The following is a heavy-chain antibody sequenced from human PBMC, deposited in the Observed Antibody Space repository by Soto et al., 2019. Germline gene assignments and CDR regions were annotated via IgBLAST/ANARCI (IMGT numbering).Heavy chain of an antibody. CDR3: ARDWRDYVWGSYRFNWFDP. J-gene: IGHJ5*02. CDR2: IIPIFGTA. CDR1: GGTFSSYA. Sequence: QVQLVQSGAEVKKPGSSVKVSCKASGGTFSSYAISWVRQAPGQGLEWMGGIIPIFGTANYAQKFQGRVTITAYESTSTAYMELSSLRSEDTAVYYCARDWRDYVWGSYRFNWFDPWGQGTLVTVSS. D-gene: IGHD3-16*02. V-gene: IGHV1-69*01.